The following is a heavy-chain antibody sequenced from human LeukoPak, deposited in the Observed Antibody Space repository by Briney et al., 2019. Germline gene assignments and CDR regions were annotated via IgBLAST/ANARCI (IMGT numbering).Heavy chain of an antibody. CDR1: GFTFDDYA. V-gene: IGHV3-43*02. CDR3: AKDIFASSWLPKGHWFDP. D-gene: IGHD6-13*01. Sequence: GGSLRLSCAASGFTFDDYAMHWVRQAPGKGLEWVPLISGDGGSTYYADSVKGRFTISRDNSKNSLYLQMNSLRTEDTALYYCAKDIFASSWLPKGHWFDPWGQGTLVTVSS. J-gene: IGHJ5*02. CDR2: ISGDGGST.